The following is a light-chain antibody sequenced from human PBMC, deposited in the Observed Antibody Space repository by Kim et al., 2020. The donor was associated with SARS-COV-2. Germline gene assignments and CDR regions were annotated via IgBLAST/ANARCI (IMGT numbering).Light chain of an antibody. CDR3: CSYAGSHYV. CDR2: DVS. V-gene: IGLV2-11*01. J-gene: IGLJ1*01. CDR1: SSDVGGYNY. Sequence: PVQSVTISCTGTSSDVGGYNYVSWYQQHPGKAPKLMIYDVSKRPSGVPDRFSGSKSGNTASLTISGLQAEDEADYYCCSYAGSHYVFGTGTKVTVL.